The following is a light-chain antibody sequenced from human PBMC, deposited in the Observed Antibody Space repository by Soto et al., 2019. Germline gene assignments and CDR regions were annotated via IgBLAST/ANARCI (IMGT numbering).Light chain of an antibody. Sequence: QSALTQPASVSGSPGQSITISCTGTSSDVGGYNYVSWYQQHPGKAPKLMIYDVSNRPSGVSNRFSGSKSGNTASLTISGLQAEDEADYYCCSYTSSGTLFFFGTGTKLTVL. J-gene: IGLJ1*01. CDR1: SSDVGGYNY. CDR2: DVS. V-gene: IGLV2-14*01. CDR3: CSYTSSGTLFF.